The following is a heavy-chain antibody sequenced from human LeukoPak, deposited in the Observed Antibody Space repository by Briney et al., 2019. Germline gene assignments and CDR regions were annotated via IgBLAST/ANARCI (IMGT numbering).Heavy chain of an antibody. CDR3: ARGQAYSGSFSFHFDF. J-gene: IGHJ4*02. Sequence: GGSLRLSCAASGFSVSSNYINWVRQAPGKGLEWVSVIYNGGNTNYAGSVKGSFTVSRDRPKNTLYLQMNSQRVEDTAVYYCARGQAYSGSFSFHFDFWGQGTLVTVSS. D-gene: IGHD1-26*01. CDR2: IYNGGNT. CDR1: GFSVSSNY. V-gene: IGHV3-66*01.